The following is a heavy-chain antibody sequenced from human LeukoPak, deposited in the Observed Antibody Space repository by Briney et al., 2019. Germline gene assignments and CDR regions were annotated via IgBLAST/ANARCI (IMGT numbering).Heavy chain of an antibody. CDR1: GGSFSGYY. V-gene: IGHV4-34*01. J-gene: IGHJ4*02. Sequence: SETLSLTCAVYGGSFSGYYWSWIRQPPGKGLEWIGEINHSGSTNYNPSLKSRVTISVDTSKNQFSLNLSSVTAADTAVYYCARRATMVRGLIITILAFDYWGQGTLVTVSS. D-gene: IGHD3-10*01. CDR2: INHSGST. CDR3: ARRATMVRGLIITILAFDY.